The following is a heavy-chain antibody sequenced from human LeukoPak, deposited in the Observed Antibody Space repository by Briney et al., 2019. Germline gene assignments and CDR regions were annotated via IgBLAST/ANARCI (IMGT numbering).Heavy chain of an antibody. CDR2: ISSSSSYI. CDR1: GFTFTSYA. D-gene: IGHD6-6*01. Sequence: GGSLRLSCAASGFTFTSYAMNWVRQAPGKGLEWASSISSSSSYIYYADSVKGRFTISRDNAKNSLYLQMNSLRAEDTAVYYCARDRGAAPPNWFDPWGQGTLVTVSS. V-gene: IGHV3-21*01. J-gene: IGHJ5*02. CDR3: ARDRGAAPPNWFDP.